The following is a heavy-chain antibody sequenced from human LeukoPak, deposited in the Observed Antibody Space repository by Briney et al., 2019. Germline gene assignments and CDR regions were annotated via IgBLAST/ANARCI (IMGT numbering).Heavy chain of an antibody. J-gene: IGHJ4*02. V-gene: IGHV4-4*02. CDR1: GGSISSSNW. D-gene: IGHD5-18*01. CDR2: INHSGST. CDR3: ARGSYIDY. Sequence: SETLSLTCAVSGGSISSSNWWSWVRQPPGKGLEWIGEINHSGSTNYNPSLKSRVTISVDTSKNQFSLKLSSVTAADTAVYYCARGSYIDYWGQGTLVTVSS.